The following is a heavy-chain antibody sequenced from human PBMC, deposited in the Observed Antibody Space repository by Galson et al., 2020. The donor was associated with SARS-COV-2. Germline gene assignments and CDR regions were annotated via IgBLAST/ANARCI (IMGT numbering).Heavy chain of an antibody. CDR3: ARQGVNMIVLVTVPGWYVDP. CDR2: VYPSGTT. J-gene: IGHJ2*01. Sequence: SETLSLTCTVSGYSVSTTNYWGWVRQPPGRGLEWIGSVYPSGTTYYNPSIKSRVTISVDTSKNQFSLRLDSVTAADTALYYCARQGVNMIVLVTVPGWYVDPWCRGTLVTVAS. D-gene: IGHD3-22*01. CDR1: GYSVSTTNY. V-gene: IGHV4-38-2*02.